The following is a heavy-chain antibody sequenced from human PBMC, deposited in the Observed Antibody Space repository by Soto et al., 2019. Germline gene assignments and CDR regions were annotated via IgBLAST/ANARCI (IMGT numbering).Heavy chain of an antibody. Sequence: EVQLVESGGGLVKPGGSLRLSCAASGFTFSNAWMNWVRQAPGKALEWVGRIKSKTDGGTTDYAAPVKGRFTISRDDSKNTLYLQKNSRKTEDTAVYYCTTDPGYCSGGSGYLSDAFDICGQGTMVTV. V-gene: IGHV3-15*07. J-gene: IGHJ3*02. CDR3: TTDPGYCSGGSGYLSDAFDI. CDR2: IKSKTDGGTT. CDR1: GFTFSNAW. D-gene: IGHD2-15*01.